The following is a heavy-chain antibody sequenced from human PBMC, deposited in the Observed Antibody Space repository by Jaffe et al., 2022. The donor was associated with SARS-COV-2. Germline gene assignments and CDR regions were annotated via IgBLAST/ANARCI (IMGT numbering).Heavy chain of an antibody. CDR1: GFTFSSYG. D-gene: IGHD6-19*01. V-gene: IGHV3-30*18. J-gene: IGHJ5*02. CDR3: AKDPRYSSGIIES. CDR2: ISYDGSNK. Sequence: QVQLVESGGGVVQPGRSLRLSCAASGFTFSSYGMHWVRQAPGKGLKWVAVISYDGSNKYYADSVKGRFTISRDNSKNTLYLQMNSLRAEDTAVYYCAKDPRYSSGIIESWGQGTLVTVSS.